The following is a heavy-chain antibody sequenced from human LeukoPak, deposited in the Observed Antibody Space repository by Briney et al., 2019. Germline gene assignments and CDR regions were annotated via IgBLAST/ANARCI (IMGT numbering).Heavy chain of an antibody. Sequence: GGSLRLSCAASGLTCSDYYMSWIRQAPGKGLEWVSYISSSGSIKYYADSVKGRFTISRDNAKNSLYLQMNSLRAEDTAVYYCETVGTFYYDTTGYPLFDYWGQGALVTVSS. CDR2: ISSSGSIK. CDR1: GLTCSDYY. V-gene: IGHV3-11*01. J-gene: IGHJ4*02. D-gene: IGHD3-22*01. CDR3: ETVGTFYYDTTGYPLFDY.